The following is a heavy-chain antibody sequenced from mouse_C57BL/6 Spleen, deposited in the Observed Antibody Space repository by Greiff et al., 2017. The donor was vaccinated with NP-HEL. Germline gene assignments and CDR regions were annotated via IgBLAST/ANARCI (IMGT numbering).Heavy chain of an antibody. CDR1: GFTFSDYG. D-gene: IGHD2-1*01. J-gene: IGHJ4*01. CDR3: ARLGNYGGAMDY. CDR2: ISSGSSTI. V-gene: IGHV5-17*01. Sequence: EVQLVESGGGLVKPGGSLKLSCAASGFTFSDYGMHWVRQAPEKGLEWVAYISSGSSTIYYAATVTGRFTISRDNATNTLFLQMTSLRSEDTAMYYCARLGNYGGAMDYWGQGASVTVSS.